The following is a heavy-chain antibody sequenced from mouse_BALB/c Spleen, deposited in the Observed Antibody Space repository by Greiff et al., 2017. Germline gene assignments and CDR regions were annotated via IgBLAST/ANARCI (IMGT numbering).Heavy chain of an antibody. Sequence: EGKLMESGGDLVKPGGSLKLSCAASGFTFSSYGMSWVRQTPDKRLEWVATISSGGSYTYYPDSVKGRFTISRDNAKNTLYLQMSSLKSEDTAMYYCARMGNYGNYFDYWGQGTTLTVSS. D-gene: IGHD2-1*01. CDR1: GFTFSSYG. V-gene: IGHV5-6*01. J-gene: IGHJ2*01. CDR3: ARMGNYGNYFDY. CDR2: ISSGGSYT.